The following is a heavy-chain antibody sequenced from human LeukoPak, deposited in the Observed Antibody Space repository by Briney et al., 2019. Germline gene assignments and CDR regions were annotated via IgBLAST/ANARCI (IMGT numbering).Heavy chain of an antibody. V-gene: IGHV3-7*01. CDR3: AREVLLWFGESSKGDAFDI. CDR1: GFTFSSYS. J-gene: IGHJ3*02. Sequence: GGSLRLSCAASGFTFSSYSMNWVRQAPGKGLEWVANIKQDGSEKYYVDSVKGRFTIPRDNAKNSLYLQMNSLRAEDTAVYYCAREVLLWFGESSKGDAFDIWGQGTMVTVSS. CDR2: IKQDGSEK. D-gene: IGHD3-10*01.